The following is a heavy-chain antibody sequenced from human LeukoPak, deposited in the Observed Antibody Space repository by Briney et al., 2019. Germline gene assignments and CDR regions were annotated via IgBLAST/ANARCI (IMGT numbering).Heavy chain of an antibody. CDR3: AKGAVASCSGGSCYPFDC. V-gene: IGHV3-23*01. D-gene: IGHD2-15*01. Sequence: GGSLRLSCAASGFTFSSYAMSWVRQAPGKGLEWVSAITGNGVSTFHTNSVKGRFTISRDNSKNTLYLQMNSLRAEDTALYYCAKGAVASCSGGSCYPFDCWGQGTLVTVSS. CDR2: ITGNGVST. J-gene: IGHJ4*02. CDR1: GFTFSSYA.